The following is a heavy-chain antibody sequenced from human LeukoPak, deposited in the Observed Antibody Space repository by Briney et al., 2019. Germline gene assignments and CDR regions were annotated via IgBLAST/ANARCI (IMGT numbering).Heavy chain of an antibody. CDR1: GGTFSSYA. D-gene: IGHD3-10*01. Sequence: SVKVSCKASGGTFSSYAISWVRQAPGQGLEWMGRIIPILGIANYAQKFQGRVTITADKSTSTAYMELSSLRSEDTAVYYCARCPITMVRGPRQYYFDSWGQGTLVTVSS. CDR2: IIPILGIA. V-gene: IGHV1-69*04. J-gene: IGHJ4*02. CDR3: ARCPITMVRGPRQYYFDS.